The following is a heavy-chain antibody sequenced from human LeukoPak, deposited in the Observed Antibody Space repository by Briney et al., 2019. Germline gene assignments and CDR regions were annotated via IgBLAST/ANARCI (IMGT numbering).Heavy chain of an antibody. J-gene: IGHJ5*02. Sequence: GGSLRLSCAASGFMFSSHWIHWVRQVPGKGPVWVSRINSDGSQIRYADSVKGRFTISRDNAKNTVYLQMNSLRAEDTAVYYCARGWVYYDFWSGYYTGNWFDPWGQGTLVTVSS. CDR3: ARGWVYYDFWSGYYTGNWFDP. V-gene: IGHV3-74*01. CDR1: GFMFSSHW. D-gene: IGHD3-3*01. CDR2: INSDGSQI.